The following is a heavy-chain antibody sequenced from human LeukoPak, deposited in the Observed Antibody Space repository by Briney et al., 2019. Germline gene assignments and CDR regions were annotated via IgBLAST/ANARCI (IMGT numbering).Heavy chain of an antibody. J-gene: IGHJ5*02. D-gene: IGHD3-10*01. Sequence: SETLSLTCAVYGGSFSGYYWSWIRQPPGKGLEWIGEINHSGNTNYNPSLKSRVTISVDTSKNQFSLKLSSVTAADTAVYYCARRGYPYYYGSGSRNWFDPWGQGTLVTVSS. CDR3: ARRGYPYYYGSGSRNWFDP. CDR1: GGSFSGYY. V-gene: IGHV4-34*01. CDR2: INHSGNT.